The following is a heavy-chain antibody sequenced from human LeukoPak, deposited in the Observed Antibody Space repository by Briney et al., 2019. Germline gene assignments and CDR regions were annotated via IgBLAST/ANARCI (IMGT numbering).Heavy chain of an antibody. J-gene: IGHJ5*02. Sequence: GESLKISCKGSGYSFTSYWIGWVRQMPGKGLEWMGIIYPGDSDTRYSPSFQGQVTISADKSISTAYLQWSSLKASDTATYYCARQRFLSSSWARFDPWGQGTLVTVSS. CDR3: ARQRFLSSSWARFDP. D-gene: IGHD6-13*01. V-gene: IGHV5-51*01. CDR2: IYPGDSDT. CDR1: GYSFTSYW.